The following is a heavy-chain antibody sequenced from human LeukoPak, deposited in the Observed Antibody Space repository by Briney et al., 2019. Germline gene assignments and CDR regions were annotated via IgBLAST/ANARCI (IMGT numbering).Heavy chain of an antibody. CDR2: INHSGST. CDR1: GGSFSGYY. CDR3: VRHTTSGWYQVVY. Sequence: SETLSLTCAVYGGSFSGYYWSWIRQPPGKGLEWIGEINHSGSTNYNPSLKSRVTISVDTSKNQFSLKLSSVTAADTAVYYCVRHTTSGWYQVVYWGQGTLVTVSS. D-gene: IGHD6-19*01. J-gene: IGHJ4*02. V-gene: IGHV4-34*01.